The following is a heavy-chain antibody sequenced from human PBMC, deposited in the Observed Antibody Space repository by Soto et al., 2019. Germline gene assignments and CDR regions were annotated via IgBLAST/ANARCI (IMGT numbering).Heavy chain of an antibody. J-gene: IGHJ6*02. CDR3: ARDLSGTGLDI. V-gene: IGHV4-4*07. D-gene: IGHD1-26*01. Sequence: SETLSLTCNVSGDSIGRFYWSWIRQSAEKGLEWIGRVYSTGGTAYNPAFKGRVTISLDRSNNHVSLEMNSVTAADTAVYFCARDLSGTGLDIWGRGTRVTVSS. CDR1: GDSIGRFY. CDR2: VYSTGGT.